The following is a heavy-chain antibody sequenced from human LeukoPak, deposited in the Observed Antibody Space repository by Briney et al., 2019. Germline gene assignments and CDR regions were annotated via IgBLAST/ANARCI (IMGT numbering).Heavy chain of an antibody. J-gene: IGHJ6*02. V-gene: IGHV1-2*02. D-gene: IGHD2/OR15-2a*01. CDR2: INPNSGGT. CDR1: GYTFTGYY. CDR3: ARDPIVQAGYYYGMDV. Sequence: ASVKVSCKASGYTFTGYYMHWVRQAPGQGLEWMGWINPNSGGTNYAQKFQGRVAMTADTSISTAYLDLSRLRSDDSAVYYCARDPIVQAGYYYGMDVWGQGTTVTVSS.